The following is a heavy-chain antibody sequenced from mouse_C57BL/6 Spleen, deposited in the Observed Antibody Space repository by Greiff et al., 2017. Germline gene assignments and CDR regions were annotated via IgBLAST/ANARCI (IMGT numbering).Heavy chain of an antibody. CDR3: TRGDEGYYAMDY. V-gene: IGHV5-4*01. Sequence: EVQVVESGGGLVKPGGSLKLSCAASGFTFSSYAMSWVRQTPEKRLEWVATISDGGSYTYYPDNVKGRFTISRDNARNTLYLQMSSLKSEDTAMYYCTRGDEGYYAMDYWGQGTSVTVSS. J-gene: IGHJ4*01. CDR2: ISDGGSYT. CDR1: GFTFSSYA.